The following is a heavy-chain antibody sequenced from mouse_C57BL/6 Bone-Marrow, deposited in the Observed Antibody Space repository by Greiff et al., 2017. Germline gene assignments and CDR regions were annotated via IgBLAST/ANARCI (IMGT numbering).Heavy chain of an antibody. CDR3: ARNGYYRPGVYFDY. CDR1: GYTFTSYW. J-gene: IGHJ2*01. Sequence: VPLQQPGAELVKPGASVKLSCKASGYTFTSYWMHWVKQRPGQGLEWIGMIHPNSGSTNYNEKFKSKDTLTVDKSSSTAYMQLSSLTSEDSAVYYCARNGYYRPGVYFDYWGQGTTLTVPS. CDR2: IHPNSGST. D-gene: IGHD2-3*01. V-gene: IGHV1-64*01.